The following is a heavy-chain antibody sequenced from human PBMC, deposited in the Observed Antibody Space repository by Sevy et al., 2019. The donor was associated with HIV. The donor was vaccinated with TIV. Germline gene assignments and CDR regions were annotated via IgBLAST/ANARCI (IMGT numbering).Heavy chain of an antibody. D-gene: IGHD3-10*01. V-gene: IGHV3-21*04. CDR1: GFTFSSYS. CDR3: ARVAGSGTYYRGDFDY. CDR2: ISSSSSYI. Sequence: GESLKISCAASGFTFSSYSMNWVRQAPGKGLEWVSSISSSSSYIYHADSVKGRFTISRDNAKKSLSLQMNSLRAEDTAVYYCARVAGSGTYYRGDFDYWGQGTLVTVSS. J-gene: IGHJ4*02.